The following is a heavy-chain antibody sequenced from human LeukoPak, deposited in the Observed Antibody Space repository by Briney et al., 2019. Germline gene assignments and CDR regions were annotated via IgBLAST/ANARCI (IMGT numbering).Heavy chain of an antibody. CDR2: INYSGNT. Sequence: LETLPLTCAVSGGSLNSNSYYWGWIRQPPGKGLEWIGSINYSGNTYCNPSLKSRVTISVDTSKNHFSLNLSSVTAAETAIYYCAGSYSSTWYSTFDIWGQGTMVTVSS. D-gene: IGHD6-13*01. V-gene: IGHV4-39*01. CDR3: AGSYSSTWYSTFDI. CDR1: GGSLNSNSYY. J-gene: IGHJ3*02.